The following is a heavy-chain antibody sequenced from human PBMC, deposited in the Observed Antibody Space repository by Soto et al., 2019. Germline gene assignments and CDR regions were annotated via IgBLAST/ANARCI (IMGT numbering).Heavy chain of an antibody. Sequence: GASVKVSCKASGYTFTSYGISWVRQAPGQGLEWMGWISAYNGNTNYAQKLQGRVTMTTDTSTSTAYMELRSLRSDDTAVYYCARVIVDYDFWSVYYMDVWGKGTTVTVSS. CDR3: ARVIVDYDFWSVYYMDV. CDR1: GYTFTSYG. CDR2: ISAYNGNT. V-gene: IGHV1-18*01. D-gene: IGHD3-3*01. J-gene: IGHJ6*03.